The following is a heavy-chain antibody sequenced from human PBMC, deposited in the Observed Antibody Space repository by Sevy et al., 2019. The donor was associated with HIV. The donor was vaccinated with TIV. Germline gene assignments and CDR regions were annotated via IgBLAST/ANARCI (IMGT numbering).Heavy chain of an antibody. V-gene: IGHV3-21*01. Sequence: GGSLRLSCAASGFTFSSYSMNWVRQAPGKGLEWVSSISSSSTYIYYADSVKVRFAISRDNAKNSLYLQMNSLRGEDTTVYYCARPDDSSGYYIEYFQHWGQGTLVTVSS. CDR1: GFTFSSYS. CDR3: ARPDDSSGYYIEYFQH. J-gene: IGHJ1*01. D-gene: IGHD3-22*01. CDR2: ISSSSTYI.